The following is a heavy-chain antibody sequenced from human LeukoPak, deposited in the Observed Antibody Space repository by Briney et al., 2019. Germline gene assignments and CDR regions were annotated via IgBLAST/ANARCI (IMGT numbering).Heavy chain of an antibody. CDR3: ARDQATWRAFDI. D-gene: IGHD3-3*01. V-gene: IGHV4-34*01. J-gene: IGHJ3*02. CDR2: INHSGST. Sequence: SETLSLTCAVYGGSFSGYYWSWIRQPPGKGLEWIGEINHSGSTNYNPSLKSRVTMSVDTSTNQFSLKLSSVTAADTAVYYCARDQATWRAFDIWGQGTLVTVSS. CDR1: GGSFSGYY.